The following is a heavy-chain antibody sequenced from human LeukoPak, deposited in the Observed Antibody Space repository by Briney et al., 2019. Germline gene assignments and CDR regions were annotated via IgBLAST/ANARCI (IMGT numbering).Heavy chain of an antibody. CDR3: ARGGYSYGIDY. CDR1: GGSISSGGYY. V-gene: IGHV4-61*08. CDR2: IYYSGST. Sequence: PSQTLSLTCTVSGGSISSGGYYWSWIRQHPGKGLEWIGYIYYSGSTNYNPSLKSRVTISVDTSKNQFSLKLSSVTAADTAVYYCARGGYSYGIDYWGQGTLVTVSS. J-gene: IGHJ4*02. D-gene: IGHD5-18*01.